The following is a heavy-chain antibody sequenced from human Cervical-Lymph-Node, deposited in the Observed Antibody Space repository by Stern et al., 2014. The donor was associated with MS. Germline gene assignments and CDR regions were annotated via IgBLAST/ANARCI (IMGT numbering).Heavy chain of an antibody. D-gene: IGHD4-23*01. CDR2: IYFTGTT. CDR1: GGSIISSDHY. Sequence: QVQLQESGPGLVKPSETLSLTCTVSGGSIISSDHYWGWVRQPPGKGMEWIGSIYFTGTTFYTPSLTSRVSLSIDTSKNQFSLKVTSVTAADTAVYYCAREGSVVTTYAMDVWGQGTTVAVSS. J-gene: IGHJ6*02. CDR3: AREGSVVTTYAMDV. V-gene: IGHV4-39*02.